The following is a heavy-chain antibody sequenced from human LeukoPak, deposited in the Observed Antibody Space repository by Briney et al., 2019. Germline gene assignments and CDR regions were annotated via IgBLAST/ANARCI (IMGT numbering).Heavy chain of an antibody. CDR2: INPFNGNT. Sequence: ASVKVSCKASGYSFSHYGISWVRQAPGQGLEWMGWINPFNGNTNDAERFQGRVIMTTDTPTRTAYMELRSLRSDDTAVYYCARDYTSAEWLGFAFDVWGQGTVVSVSS. J-gene: IGHJ3*01. CDR1: GYSFSHYG. CDR3: ARDYTSAEWLGFAFDV. V-gene: IGHV1-18*01. D-gene: IGHD6-19*01.